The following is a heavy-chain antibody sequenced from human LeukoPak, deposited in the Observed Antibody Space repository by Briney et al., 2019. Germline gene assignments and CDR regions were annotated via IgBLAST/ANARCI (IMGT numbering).Heavy chain of an antibody. CDR3: AKGPTEIYDFWSGYPFDY. CDR1: GFTFSSYA. Sequence: GGSLRLSCAASGFTFSSYAMSWVRQAPGKGLEWVSATSGSGGSTYYADSVKGRFTISRDSSKNTLYLQMNSLRAEDTAVYYCAKGPTEIYDFWSGYPFDYWGQGTLVTVSS. D-gene: IGHD3-3*01. V-gene: IGHV3-23*01. J-gene: IGHJ4*02. CDR2: TSGSGGST.